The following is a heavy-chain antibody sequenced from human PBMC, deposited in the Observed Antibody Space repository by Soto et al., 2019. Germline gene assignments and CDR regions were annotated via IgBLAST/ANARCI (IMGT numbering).Heavy chain of an antibody. D-gene: IGHD2-2*01. Sequence: SEALSLTCAVSGGSISRGGYSWSWIRQPPGKGLEWIGYIYHSGSTYYNPSLKSRVTISVDRSKNQFSLKLSSVTAADTAVYYCARVPDRWGQGTLVTVSS. CDR2: IYHSGST. CDR3: ARVPDR. CDR1: GGSISRGGYS. J-gene: IGHJ5*02. V-gene: IGHV4-30-2*01.